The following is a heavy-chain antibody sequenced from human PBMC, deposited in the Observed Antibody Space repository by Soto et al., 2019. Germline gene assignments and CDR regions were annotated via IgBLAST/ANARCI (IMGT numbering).Heavy chain of an antibody. CDR1: GGTFNSFL. CDR3: ILDCTSMSCYGYLGVDV. Sequence: QVHLVQSGAEVKTPGSSVKVSCKASGGTFNSFLMGRVRQAPGQGLEWMGGIIPVFGRATYAQKFQGRVSITADESTSTVYMELSGLKSEDTAVYYCILDCTSMSCYGYLGVDVWGQGTTVTVSS. CDR2: IIPVFGRA. D-gene: IGHD2-2*01. V-gene: IGHV1-69*01. J-gene: IGHJ6*02.